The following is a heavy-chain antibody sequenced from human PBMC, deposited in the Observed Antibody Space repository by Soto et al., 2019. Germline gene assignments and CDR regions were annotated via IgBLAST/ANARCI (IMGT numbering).Heavy chain of an antibody. CDR2: ISSSSSYI. CDR3: ARDLVGGSAVLTFDI. V-gene: IGHV3-21*01. J-gene: IGHJ3*02. D-gene: IGHD3-10*01. Sequence: GGSLRLSSAASRFTFSSYSMNWVRQAPGKGLEWVSSISSSSSYIYYADSVKGRFTISRDNAKNSLYLQMNSLRAEDTAVYYCARDLVGGSAVLTFDIWGQGTMVTVSS. CDR1: RFTFSSYS.